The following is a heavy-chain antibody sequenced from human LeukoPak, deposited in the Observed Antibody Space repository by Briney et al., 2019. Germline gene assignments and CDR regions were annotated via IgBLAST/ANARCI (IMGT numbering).Heavy chain of an antibody. D-gene: IGHD6-13*01. J-gene: IGHJ4*02. CDR1: GGSISSSSYY. V-gene: IGHV4-39*01. CDR2: IYYTGSN. Sequence: SETLSLTCTVSGGSISSSSYYWGWIRQPPGKGLEWIGSIYYTGSNNYIPSLKSRVTISVDTSKNQFSLKLSSVTAADTAVYYCARHGYSSSWYLGSGFGYWGQGTLVTVSS. CDR3: ARHGYSSSWYLGSGFGY.